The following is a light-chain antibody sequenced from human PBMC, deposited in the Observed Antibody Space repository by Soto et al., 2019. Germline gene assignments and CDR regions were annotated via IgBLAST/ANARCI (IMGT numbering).Light chain of an antibody. Sequence: EIVLTQSPGTLSLSPGERATLSCRASQSVSSYLAWYQQKPGQAPRLLIYDASNRATGIPTRFSGSGSGTDFALTISSLEPEYFAVYYCQPRSNWPSFGPGTKVDIK. CDR1: QSVSSY. CDR2: DAS. V-gene: IGKV3-11*01. CDR3: QPRSNWPS. J-gene: IGKJ3*01.